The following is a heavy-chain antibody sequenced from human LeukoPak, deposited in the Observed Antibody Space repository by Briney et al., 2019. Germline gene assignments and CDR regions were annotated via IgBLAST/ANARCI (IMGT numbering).Heavy chain of an antibody. D-gene: IGHD4-23*01. Sequence: SETLSLTCTVSGGSISSYYWCWIRQPPGKGLEWIGYIYTSGSTNYNPSLKSRVTISVDTSRNQFSLKLSSVTAADTAVYYCARLATVDDAFDIWGQGTMVTVSS. CDR2: IYTSGST. CDR1: GGSISSYY. CDR3: ARLATVDDAFDI. J-gene: IGHJ3*02. V-gene: IGHV4-4*09.